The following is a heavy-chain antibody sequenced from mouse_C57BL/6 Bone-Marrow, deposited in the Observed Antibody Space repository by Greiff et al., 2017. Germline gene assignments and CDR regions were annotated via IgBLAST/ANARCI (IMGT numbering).Heavy chain of an antibody. D-gene: IGHD4-1*01. J-gene: IGHJ3*01. CDR1: GYAFSSSW. CDR3: AREGSSNWDGLAY. CDR2: IYPGDGDT. Sequence: QVQLQQSGPELVKPGASVKISCKASGYAFSSSWMNWVKQRPGKGLEWIGRIYPGDGDTNYNGKFKGKATLTADKSSSTAYMQLSSLTSEDAAVYFCAREGSSNWDGLAYWGQGTLVTVSA. V-gene: IGHV1-82*01.